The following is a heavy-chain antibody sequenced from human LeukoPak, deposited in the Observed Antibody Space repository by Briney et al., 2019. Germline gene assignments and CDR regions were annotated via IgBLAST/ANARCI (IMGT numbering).Heavy chain of an antibody. J-gene: IGHJ4*02. Sequence: GGSLRLSCAASGFTFNTYALHRVRQAPGKGLEWVAVISYDGNNEYYADSVKGRFTISRDNSKSTLCLQMSSLRVEDTAVYYCARSYRSGWHYFDFWGQGTLVTVSS. CDR2: ISYDGNNE. V-gene: IGHV3-30*04. CDR3: ARSYRSGWHYFDF. D-gene: IGHD6-19*01. CDR1: GFTFNTYA.